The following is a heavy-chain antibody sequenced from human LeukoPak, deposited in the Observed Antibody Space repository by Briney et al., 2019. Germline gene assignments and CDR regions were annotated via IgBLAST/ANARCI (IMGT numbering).Heavy chain of an antibody. D-gene: IGHD3-10*01. CDR1: GFTFSDYY. V-gene: IGHV3-11*04. Sequence: PGGSLRLSCAASGFTFSDYYMSWIRQAPGKGLEWVSYISSSGSTIYYADSVKGRFTISMDNAKNSLYLQMNSLRAEDTAVYYCARDQRLWFGEFIKGKYFQHWGQGTLVTVSS. CDR2: ISSSGSTI. J-gene: IGHJ1*01. CDR3: ARDQRLWFGEFIKGKYFQH.